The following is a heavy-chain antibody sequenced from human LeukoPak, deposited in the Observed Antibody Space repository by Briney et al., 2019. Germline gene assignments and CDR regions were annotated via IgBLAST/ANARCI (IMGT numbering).Heavy chain of an antibody. V-gene: IGHV4-4*09. CDR1: GGSISSYY. J-gene: IGHJ4*02. CDR3: ARQLGATTQGFDY. Sequence: PSETLSLTCTVSGGSISSYYWSWIRQPPGKGLEWFGYIYTSGSTNYNPSLKSRVTISADTSKNQFSLKLSSVTAADTAVYYCARQLGATTQGFDYWGQGTLVTVSS. D-gene: IGHD1-26*01. CDR2: IYTSGST.